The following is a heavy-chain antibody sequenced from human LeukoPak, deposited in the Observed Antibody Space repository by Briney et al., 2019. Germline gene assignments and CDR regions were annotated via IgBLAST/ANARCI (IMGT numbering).Heavy chain of an antibody. D-gene: IGHD2-2*02. CDR1: GYSISSGYY. J-gene: IGHJ6*03. CDR3: ATRYCSSTSCYNYYYMDV. V-gene: IGHV4-38-2*01. Sequence: SETLSLTCAVSGYSISSGYYWGWIRQPPGKGLEWIGSIYHSGSTCYNPSLKSRVTISVDTSKNQFSLKLSSVTAVDTAVYYCATRYCSSTSCYNYYYMDVWGKGTTVTVSS. CDR2: IYHSGST.